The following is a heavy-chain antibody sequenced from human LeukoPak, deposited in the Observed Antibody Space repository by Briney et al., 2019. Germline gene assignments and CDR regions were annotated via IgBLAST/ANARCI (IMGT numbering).Heavy chain of an antibody. Sequence: ASVKVSCKASGFTFTSYDINWVRQAPGQGLEWMGWMNPNSGNTRYAQKVQGRITMTRDTSISTAYMELSSLRSEDTAVYYCARAGDSGSYDAFDIWGQGTMVTVSS. CDR1: GFTFTSYD. CDR2: MNPNSGNT. CDR3: ARAGDSGSYDAFDI. J-gene: IGHJ3*02. D-gene: IGHD1-26*01. V-gene: IGHV1-8*01.